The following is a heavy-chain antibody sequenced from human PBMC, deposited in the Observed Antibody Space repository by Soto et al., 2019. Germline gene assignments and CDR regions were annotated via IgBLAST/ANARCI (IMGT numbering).Heavy chain of an antibody. CDR2: ISYDGSNK. CDR3: AKERYSSLSPDFDY. V-gene: IGHV3-30*18. CDR1: GFTFSSYG. J-gene: IGHJ4*02. D-gene: IGHD6-6*01. Sequence: QVQLVESGGGVVQPGRSLRLSCAASGFTFSSYGMHWVRQAPGKGLEWVAVISYDGSNKYYADSVKGRFTISRDNSKNTLYLQMNSLRAEDTAVYYCAKERYSSLSPDFDYWGQGTLVTVSS.